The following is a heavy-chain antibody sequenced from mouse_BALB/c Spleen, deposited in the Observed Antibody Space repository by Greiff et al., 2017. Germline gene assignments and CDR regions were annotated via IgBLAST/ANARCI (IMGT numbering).Heavy chain of an antibody. Sequence: VQVVESGPGLVQPSQSLSITCTVSGFSLTSYGVHWVRQSPGKGLEWLGVIWSGGSTDYNAAFISRLSISKDNSKSQVFFKMNSLQADDTAIYYCARGGITTTGFAYWGQGTLVTVSA. J-gene: IGHJ3*01. D-gene: IGHD2-4*01. CDR2: IWSGGST. CDR1: GFSLTSYG. CDR3: ARGGITTTGFAY. V-gene: IGHV2-4-1*01.